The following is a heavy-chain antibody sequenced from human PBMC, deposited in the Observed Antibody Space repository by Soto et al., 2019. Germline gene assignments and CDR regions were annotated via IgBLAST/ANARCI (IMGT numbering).Heavy chain of an antibody. Sequence: PSETLSLTCTVPGGSISSSSYYWGWIRQPPGKGLEWIGSIYYSGSTYYNPSLKSRVTISVDTSKNQFSLKLSSVTAADTAVYYCARRTESTPPYYYYYGMDVWGQGTTVTAP. CDR1: GGSISSSSYY. D-gene: IGHD4-17*01. J-gene: IGHJ6*02. CDR2: IYYSGST. CDR3: ARRTESTPPYYYYYGMDV. V-gene: IGHV4-39*01.